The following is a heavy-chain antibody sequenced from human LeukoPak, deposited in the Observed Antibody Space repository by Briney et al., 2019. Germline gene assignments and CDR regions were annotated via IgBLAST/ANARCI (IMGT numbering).Heavy chain of an antibody. J-gene: IGHJ6*03. D-gene: IGHD2-2*01. CDR1: GYTFTGYY. CDR3: ARGNKKYQLLEYYYYYYMDV. V-gene: IGHV1-2*02. Sequence: ASVKVSCKASGYTFTGYYMHWVRQAAGQGLEWMGWINPNSGGTNYAQNFQGRVTMTRDTSISTAYMELSRLRSDDTAVYYCARGNKKYQLLEYYYYYYMDVWGKGTTVTVSS. CDR2: INPNSGGT.